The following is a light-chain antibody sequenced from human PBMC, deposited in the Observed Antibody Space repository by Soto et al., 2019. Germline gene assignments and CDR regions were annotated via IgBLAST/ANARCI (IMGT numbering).Light chain of an antibody. CDR1: QSVSSY. CDR3: QHYGASSWA. J-gene: IGKJ1*01. V-gene: IGKV3-11*01. Sequence: EILVTQSPATLSLSPGDRSTLFCRASQSVSSYLAWYQQKPGQAPRLLIYDASNRDTGIPARFSGSGSGTDFTLTISSLQPEDFAVYYCQHYGASSWAFGQGTKVDIK. CDR2: DAS.